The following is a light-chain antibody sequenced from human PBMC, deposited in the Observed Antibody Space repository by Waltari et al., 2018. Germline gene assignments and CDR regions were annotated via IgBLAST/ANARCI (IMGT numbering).Light chain of an antibody. CDR3: QHYVRLPAT. CDR2: DAS. V-gene: IGKV3-20*01. CDR1: QSVGRS. Sequence: EIVLTHSPGTLSWSPGERATLACRASQSVGRSLAWYQQKPGQAPRLLIYDASRRATGIPDRFSGSGSGTDFSLTISTLEPEDFAVYYCQHYVRLPATFGQGTKVEI. J-gene: IGKJ1*01.